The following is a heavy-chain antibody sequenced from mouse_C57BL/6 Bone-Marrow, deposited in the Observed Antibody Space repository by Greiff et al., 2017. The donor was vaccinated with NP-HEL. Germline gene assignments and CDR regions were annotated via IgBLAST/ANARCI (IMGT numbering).Heavy chain of an antibody. CDR1: GYSITSGYY. CDR2: ISYAGSN. J-gene: IGHJ3*01. V-gene: IGHV3-6*01. CDR3: ARGRLRFAY. Sequence: ESGPGLVKPSQSLSLTCSVTGYSITSGYYWNWIRQFPGNKLEWMGYISYAGSNNSNPSLKNRISSTRDTSKNQFFLKLNAVTTEDTATYYCARGRLRFAYWGQGTLVTVSA. D-gene: IGHD2-4*01.